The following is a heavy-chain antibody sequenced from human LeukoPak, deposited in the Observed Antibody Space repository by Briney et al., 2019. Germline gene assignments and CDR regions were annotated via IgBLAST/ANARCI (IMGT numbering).Heavy chain of an antibody. J-gene: IGHJ4*02. CDR3: GKTTAGYSSGQKPAWPVDY. V-gene: IGHV3-23*01. Sequence: GGSLRLSCEASGFTFGSFAMYCVRQAPGKGLEWTAGIFGSGGSPHYADSVKGRFTIPRDNFKNTVYLQINSLRAEDTAVYYCGKTTAGYSSGQKPAWPVDYWGQGTLVTVSS. CDR1: GFTFGSFA. D-gene: IGHD5-18*01. CDR2: IFGSGGSP.